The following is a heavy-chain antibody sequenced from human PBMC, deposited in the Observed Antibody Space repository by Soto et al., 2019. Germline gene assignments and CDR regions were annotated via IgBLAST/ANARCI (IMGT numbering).Heavy chain of an antibody. D-gene: IGHD6-19*01. CDR1: GYTFTNYH. CDR2: INPNGGST. J-gene: IGHJ4*02. CDR3: ALPKNTLGWYNF. Sequence: ASVKVSCKTSGYTFTNYHVHWVRQAPGQGLEWMGAINPNGGSTTYAQHLQGRVTMTSGSSTSTVYMEMGSLRSDDSAVYYCALPKNTLGWYNFWGQGTLVTVS. V-gene: IGHV1-46*01.